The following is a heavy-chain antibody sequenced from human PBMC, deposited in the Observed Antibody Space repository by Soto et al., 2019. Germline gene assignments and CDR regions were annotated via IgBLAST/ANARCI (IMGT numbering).Heavy chain of an antibody. CDR2: IDPCDSYT. CDR1: VYSFSSYW. D-gene: IGHD5-12*01. V-gene: IGHV5-10-1*04. Sequence: PGESLKISCQGSVYSFSSYWISWVRQMPGKGREWKGRIDPCDSYTNYSPSFQGQLTISADKSISTVYLQWSSLKASDTAMYYCARRSHSGYDSVVWGQGTTVTVSS. CDR3: ARRSHSGYDSVV. J-gene: IGHJ6*02.